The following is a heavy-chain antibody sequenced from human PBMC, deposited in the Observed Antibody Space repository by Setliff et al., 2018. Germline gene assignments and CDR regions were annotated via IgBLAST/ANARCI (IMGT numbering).Heavy chain of an antibody. J-gene: IGHJ4*02. V-gene: IGHV1-3*01. Sequence: SGYTFTSYAMHWVRQAPGQRLEWMGWINAGNGNTKYSQKFQGRVTITRDTSASTAYMELSSLRSEDTAVYYCARDIVVVPAAIRLHRGTYYFDYWGQGTLVTVSS. CDR2: INAGNGNT. D-gene: IGHD2-2*01. CDR1: GYTFTSYA. CDR3: ARDIVVVPAAIRLHRGTYYFDY.